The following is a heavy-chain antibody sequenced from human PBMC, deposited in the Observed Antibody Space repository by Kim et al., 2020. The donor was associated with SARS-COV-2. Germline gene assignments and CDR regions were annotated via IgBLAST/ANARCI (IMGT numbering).Heavy chain of an antibody. Sequence: GGSLRLSCAASGFTFSDYYMSWIRQAPGKGLEWVSYISSTTSYTRSADSVKGRFTIYRDNAKNSLYLQINSLRAEDTAVYYCTRVALGSSRWYWFDLWGQGTLVTVSS. CDR1: GFTFSDYY. V-gene: IGHV3-11*05. D-gene: IGHD6-13*01. J-gene: IGHJ5*02. CDR3: TRVALGSSRWYWFDL. CDR2: ISSTTSYT.